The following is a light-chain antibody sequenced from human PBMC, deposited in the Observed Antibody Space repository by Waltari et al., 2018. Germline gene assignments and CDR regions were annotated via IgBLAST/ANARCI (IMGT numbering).Light chain of an antibody. CDR2: HAS. V-gene: IGKV1-39*01. J-gene: IGKJ1*01. Sequence: DIEMTQSPSSLSASIGDTGSMTCRASKTISSALNWYQQKPGKDPKLLVYHASTLQNGVPSRFSGRCSETNFSLIINDLQPEDFGTYYCQQSYDTLWSFGPGTTVDIK. CDR3: QQSYDTLWS. CDR1: KTISSA.